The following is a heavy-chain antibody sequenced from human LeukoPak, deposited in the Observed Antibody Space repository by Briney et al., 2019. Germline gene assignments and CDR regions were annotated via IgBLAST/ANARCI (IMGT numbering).Heavy chain of an antibody. J-gene: IGHJ6*02. CDR1: GGSISSGDYY. Sequence: SETLSLTCTVSGGSISSGDYYWGWIRQPPGKGLEWIGYIQNSARTNYNPSLESRVTISVDSSKDQFSLRLSSVTAADTAVYYCATDYSNFYGMDVWGQGTTVTVSS. V-gene: IGHV4-61*08. CDR2: IQNSART. D-gene: IGHD4-11*01. CDR3: ATDYSNFYGMDV.